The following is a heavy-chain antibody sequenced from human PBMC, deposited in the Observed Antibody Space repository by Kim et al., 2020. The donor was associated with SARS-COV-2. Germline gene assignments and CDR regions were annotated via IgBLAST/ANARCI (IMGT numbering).Heavy chain of an antibody. CDR3: ASSAEDYDILTGLEYYYGMDV. V-gene: IGHV1-18*04. Sequence: ASVKVSCKASGYTFTSYGISWVRQAPGQGLEWMGWISAYNGNTNYAQKLQGRVTMTTDTSTSTAYMELRSLRSDDTAVYYCASSAEDYDILTGLEYYYGMDVWGQGTTVTVSS. J-gene: IGHJ6*02. CDR1: GYTFTSYG. CDR2: ISAYNGNT. D-gene: IGHD3-9*01.